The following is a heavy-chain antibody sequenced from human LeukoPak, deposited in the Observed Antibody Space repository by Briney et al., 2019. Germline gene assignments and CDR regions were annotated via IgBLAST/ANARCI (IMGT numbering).Heavy chain of an antibody. J-gene: IGHJ4*02. V-gene: IGHV5-51*01. CDR1: GYSFTSYW. CDR2: IYPGNSDT. CDR3: ARKIPSGPVDH. Sequence: GESLKISCKGSGYSFTSYWIGWVRQMPGKSLEWMGIIYPGNSDTKYTPSFQGQVTISADQSINTAYLQWNSLKASDTAMYYCARKIPSGPVDHWGQGTLVTVSS. D-gene: IGHD2-2*01.